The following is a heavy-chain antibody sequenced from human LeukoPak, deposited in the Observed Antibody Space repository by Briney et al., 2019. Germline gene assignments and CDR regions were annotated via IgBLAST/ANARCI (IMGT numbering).Heavy chain of an antibody. V-gene: IGHV3-30*03. D-gene: IGHD1-26*01. CDR2: ISYDGSNK. J-gene: IGHJ6*02. CDR1: GFTFSSYG. Sequence: GGSLRLSCAASGFTFSSYGMHWVRQAPGKGLEWVAVISYDGSNKYYADSVKGRFTISRDNSKNTLYLQMNSLRAEDTAVYYCARDYSWDFLAYYYGMDVWGQGTTVTVSS. CDR3: ARDYSWDFLAYYYGMDV.